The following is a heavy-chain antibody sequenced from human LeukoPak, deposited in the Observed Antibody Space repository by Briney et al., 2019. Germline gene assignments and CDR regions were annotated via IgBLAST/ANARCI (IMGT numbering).Heavy chain of an antibody. CDR3: ASTYRSYYYYMDV. CDR1: GGSISSSSYY. J-gene: IGHJ6*03. CDR2: IYYSGST. V-gene: IGHV4-39*01. Sequence: SETLSLTCTVSGGSISSSSYYWGWIRQPPGKGLEWIGSIYYSGSTYYNPSLKSRVTMSVDTSKNQLSLKLSSVTAADTAVYYCASTYRSYYYYMDVWGKGTTVTVSS. D-gene: IGHD4-11*01.